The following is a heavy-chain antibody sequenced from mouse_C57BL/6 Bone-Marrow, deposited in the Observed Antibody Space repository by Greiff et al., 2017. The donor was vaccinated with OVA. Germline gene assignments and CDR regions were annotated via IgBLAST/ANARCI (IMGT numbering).Heavy chain of an antibody. Sequence: QVQLQQSGAELVRPGTSVKVSCKASGYAFTNYLIEWVKQRPGQGLEWIGVINPGSGGTNYNEKFKGKATLTADKSSSTAYMQLSSLTSEDSAVYFCARDCYGSSYGYFDYWGQGTTLTVSS. V-gene: IGHV1-54*01. CDR2: INPGSGGT. D-gene: IGHD1-1*01. CDR3: ARDCYGSSYGYFDY. CDR1: GYAFTNYL. J-gene: IGHJ2*01.